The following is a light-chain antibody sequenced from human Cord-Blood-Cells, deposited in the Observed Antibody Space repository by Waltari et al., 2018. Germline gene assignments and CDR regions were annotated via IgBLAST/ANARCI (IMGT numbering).Light chain of an antibody. CDR1: SKYVGGYNY. CDR3: SSYTSSSTWV. J-gene: IGLJ3*02. V-gene: IGLV2-14*01. CDR2: DVS. Sequence: QSALTQPASVSGSPGQSITIPFTATSKYVGGYNYVSLYQQHPGQAPKLRIYDVSKRPSGVSNRFSGSKSGNTASLTISGLQAEEEADYYCSSYTSSSTWVFGGGTKLTVL.